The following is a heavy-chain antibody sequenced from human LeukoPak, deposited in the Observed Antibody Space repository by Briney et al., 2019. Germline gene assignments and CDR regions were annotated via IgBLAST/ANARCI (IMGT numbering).Heavy chain of an antibody. J-gene: IGHJ4*02. CDR3: ARDPINIATAGNGFDY. D-gene: IGHD6-13*01. Sequence: GGSLRLSCAASGFTFNRNSMNWVRQAPGKGLEWVSSISSSSSYIYYADSVKGRFTVSRDNARKSLHLEMNSLRAEDTAVYYCARDPINIATAGNGFDYWGQGTLVTVSS. CDR1: GFTFNRNS. V-gene: IGHV3-21*01. CDR2: ISSSSSYI.